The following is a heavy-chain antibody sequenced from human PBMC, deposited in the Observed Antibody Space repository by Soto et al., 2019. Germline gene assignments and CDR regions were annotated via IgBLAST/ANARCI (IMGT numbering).Heavy chain of an antibody. CDR2: IYYSGST. CDR1: GGSISSGGYY. Sequence: SETLSLTCTVSGGSISSGGYYWSWIRQHPGKGLEWIGYIYYSGSTYYTLSLKSRVTISVDTSKNQFSLKLSSVTAADTAVYYFARASRAKGPRATNWFDPWGQGTLVTVSS. J-gene: IGHJ5*02. V-gene: IGHV4-31*03. CDR3: ARASRAKGPRATNWFDP.